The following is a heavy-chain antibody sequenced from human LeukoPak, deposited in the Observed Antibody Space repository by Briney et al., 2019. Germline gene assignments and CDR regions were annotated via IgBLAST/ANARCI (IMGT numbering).Heavy chain of an antibody. CDR3: AKDIRGQLANIDY. CDR2: IKQDGSEE. J-gene: IGHJ4*02. CDR1: GFILRSHW. V-gene: IGHV3-7*03. D-gene: IGHD6-6*01. Sequence: GGSLRLSCAASGFILRSHWMSWVRQAPGRGLEWVAHIKQDGSEEQYADSVKGRFTISRDNAKNSLYLQMNSLRAEDTALYYCAKDIRGQLANIDYWGQGTLVTVSS.